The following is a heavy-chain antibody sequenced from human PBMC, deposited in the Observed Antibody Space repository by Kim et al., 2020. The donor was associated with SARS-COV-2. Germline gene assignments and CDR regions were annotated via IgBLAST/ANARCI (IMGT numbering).Heavy chain of an antibody. V-gene: IGHV3-30*02. CDR2: K. CDR3: AIMGDPYGMDV. J-gene: IGHJ6*02. Sequence: KYTADSVKGRFTISRDNSKNTLYLQMNSLRAEDTAVYYCAIMGDPYGMDVWGQGTTVTVSS.